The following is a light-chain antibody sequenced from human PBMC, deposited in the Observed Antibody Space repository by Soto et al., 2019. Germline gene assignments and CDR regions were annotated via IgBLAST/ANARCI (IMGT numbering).Light chain of an antibody. Sequence: QSALTQPASVSGSPGQSITISCTGTSGDVGAYDFVSLYQHHPGKAPRLVIYDVSRRPAGASDRFSVSKSGSTASLTISTLQAEDEADYYCVSFTVTYTYVFGTGTKVTVL. V-gene: IGLV2-14*01. CDR1: SGDVGAYDF. J-gene: IGLJ1*01. CDR2: DVS. CDR3: VSFTVTYTYV.